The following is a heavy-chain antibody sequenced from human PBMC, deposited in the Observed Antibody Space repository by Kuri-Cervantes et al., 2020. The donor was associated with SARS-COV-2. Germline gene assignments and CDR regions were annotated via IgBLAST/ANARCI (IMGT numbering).Heavy chain of an antibody. Sequence: GGSLRLSCRASGYTFTSYGISWVRQAPGQGLEWMGWINPNSGGTNYAQKFQGRVTMTRDTSISTAYMELSRLRSDDTAVYYCARDRTGFDYWGQGTLVTVSS. J-gene: IGHJ4*02. V-gene: IGHV1-2*02. CDR3: ARDRTGFDY. CDR1: GYTFTSYG. CDR2: INPNSGGT. D-gene: IGHD1-1*01.